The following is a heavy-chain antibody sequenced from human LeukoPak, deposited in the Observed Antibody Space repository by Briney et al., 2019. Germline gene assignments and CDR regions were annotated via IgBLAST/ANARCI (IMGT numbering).Heavy chain of an antibody. D-gene: IGHD3-10*01. CDR1: GFTFSSYG. V-gene: IGHV3-33*01. J-gene: IGHJ4*02. CDR3: ARGPAMVRGVTLDY. Sequence: GRSLRLSCAASGFTFSSYGMHWVRQAPGKGLEWVAVIWYDGSNKYYADSVKGRFTISRDNSKNTLYLQMNSLRAEDTAVYYCARGPAMVRGVTLDYWGQGTLVTVSS. CDR2: IWYDGSNK.